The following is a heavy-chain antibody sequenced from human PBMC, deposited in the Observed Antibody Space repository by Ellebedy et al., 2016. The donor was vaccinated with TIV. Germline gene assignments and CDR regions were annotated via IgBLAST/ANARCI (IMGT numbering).Heavy chain of an antibody. J-gene: IGHJ5*02. V-gene: IGHV1-3*04. CDR3: ARDPLGYCSGGSCTNNWFDP. CDR2: INIADANT. Sequence: AASVKVSCKTSGYTFTTFAVHWVRQAPGQSPEWMRWINIADANTKYSQKFQGRVTFTRDISATTVYMHLSSLRFDDPAVYYCARDPLGYCSGGSCTNNWFDPWGQGTLVTVSS. D-gene: IGHD2-15*01. CDR1: GYTFTTFA.